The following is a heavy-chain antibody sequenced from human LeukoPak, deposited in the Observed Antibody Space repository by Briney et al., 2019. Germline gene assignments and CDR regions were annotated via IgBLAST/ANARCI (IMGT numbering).Heavy chain of an antibody. D-gene: IGHD4-17*01. Sequence: PSETLSLTCTVSGGSISTYYWSWIRQPPGKGLEWIGYIYYNGGTNYSPSLKSRVTISVDTSKNQFSLKLSPVTAADTAVYYCARDGGGFDPWGQGTLVTVSS. CDR2: IYYNGGT. CDR1: GGSISTYY. CDR3: ARDGGGFDP. V-gene: IGHV4-59*01. J-gene: IGHJ5*02.